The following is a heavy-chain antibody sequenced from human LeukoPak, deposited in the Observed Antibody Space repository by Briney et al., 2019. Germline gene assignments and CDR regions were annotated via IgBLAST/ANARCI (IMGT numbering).Heavy chain of an antibody. CDR2: IKPDGGEK. D-gene: IGHD2-2*01. J-gene: IGHJ4*02. CDR3: ARYYCSSSCLNFDY. CDR1: GFSFSNYW. Sequence: TGGSLRLSCAAFGFSFSNYWMSWVRQAPGKGLEWVANIKPDGGEKYYVDSVKGRFIIPRDNAKNSLYLQMNSLRAEDTAVYYCARYYCSSSCLNFDYWGQGTLVTVSS. V-gene: IGHV3-7*01.